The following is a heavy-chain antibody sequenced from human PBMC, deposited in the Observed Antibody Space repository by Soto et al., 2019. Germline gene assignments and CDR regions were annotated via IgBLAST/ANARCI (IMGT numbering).Heavy chain of an antibody. CDR2: IIPICGIA. CDR3: AREDMDREPGLVPAAIDRMDV. V-gene: IGHV1-69*08. J-gene: IGHJ6*02. D-gene: IGHD2-2*01. Sequence: QVQLVQSGAEVKKPGSSVTVSCTASGGTFSRYSITWVRQAPGHGLEWIGRIIPICGIASYAQTCQGRVTIPPEESTSTAYTELSSLRSDGAAVYYCAREDMDREPGLVPAAIDRMDVWGQGTTVTVSS. CDR1: GGTFSRYS.